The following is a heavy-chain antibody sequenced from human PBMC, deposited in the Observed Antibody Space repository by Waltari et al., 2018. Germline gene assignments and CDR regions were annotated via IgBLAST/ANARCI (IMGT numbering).Heavy chain of an antibody. D-gene: IGHD4-17*01. CDR3: AKEATTTTVTTYWFDP. Sequence: EVQLVESGGVVVQPGGSLRLSCAASGFTFDDYTMHWVRQAPGKGLEWVSLISWDGGSTYYADSVKGRFTISRDNSKNSLYLQMNSLRTEDTALYYCAKEATTTTVTTYWFDPWGQGTLVTVSS. J-gene: IGHJ5*02. V-gene: IGHV3-43*01. CDR2: ISWDGGST. CDR1: GFTFDDYT.